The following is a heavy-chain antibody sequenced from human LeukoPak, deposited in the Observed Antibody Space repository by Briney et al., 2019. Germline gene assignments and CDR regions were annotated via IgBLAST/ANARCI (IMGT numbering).Heavy chain of an antibody. CDR1: GFTFSSYE. CDR3: ARCGNWGVGHAFDI. D-gene: IGHD4-23*01. V-gene: IGHV3-48*03. Sequence: GGSLRLSCAASGFTFSSYEMNWVRQAPGKGLEWVSYISSSGSIIYSADSVKGRFSISRDNAKNSLYLQMNSLRAEDTAVYYCARCGNWGVGHAFDIWGQGTMVTVSS. CDR2: ISSSGSII. J-gene: IGHJ3*02.